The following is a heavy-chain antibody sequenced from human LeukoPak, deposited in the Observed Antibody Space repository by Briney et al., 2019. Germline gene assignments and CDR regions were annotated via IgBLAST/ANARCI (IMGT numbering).Heavy chain of an antibody. Sequence: PGGSLRLSCAASGFTFSSDAMSWVRQAPGKGLEWVSAISGSGGSTYYADSVKGRFTISRDNAKNSLYLQMNSLRAEDTAVYYCARSGYYGSGVYNWFDPWGQGTLVTVSS. J-gene: IGHJ5*02. CDR2: ISGSGGST. D-gene: IGHD3-10*01. V-gene: IGHV3-23*01. CDR1: GFTFSSDA. CDR3: ARSGYYGSGVYNWFDP.